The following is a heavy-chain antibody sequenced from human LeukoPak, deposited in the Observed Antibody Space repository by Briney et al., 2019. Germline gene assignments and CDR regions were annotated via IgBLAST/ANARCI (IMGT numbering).Heavy chain of an antibody. CDR3: AKIGRTGTTY. J-gene: IGHJ4*02. CDR1: GFTFSTYW. CDR2: INSDGST. V-gene: IGHV3-74*01. Sequence: GGSLRLSCAASGFTFSTYWMHWVRQAPGKGLVWVSRINSDGSTNYADSVKGRFTISRDNAKNTLYLQMNSLRAEDTAVYYCAKIGRTGTTYWGQGTLVTVYS. D-gene: IGHD1-14*01.